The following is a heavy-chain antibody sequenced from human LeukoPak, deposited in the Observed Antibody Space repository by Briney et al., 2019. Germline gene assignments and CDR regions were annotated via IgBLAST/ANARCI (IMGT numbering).Heavy chain of an antibody. Sequence: PSETLSLTCTVSGGSISSYYWSWIRQPPGKGLEWIGYIYYSGSTNYNPSLKSRVTISVDTSKKQFSLKLSSVTAADTAVYYCARITMVRGVPDAFDIWGQGTMVTVSS. CDR1: GGSISSYY. V-gene: IGHV4-59*12. D-gene: IGHD3-10*01. CDR3: ARITMVRGVPDAFDI. CDR2: IYYSGST. J-gene: IGHJ3*02.